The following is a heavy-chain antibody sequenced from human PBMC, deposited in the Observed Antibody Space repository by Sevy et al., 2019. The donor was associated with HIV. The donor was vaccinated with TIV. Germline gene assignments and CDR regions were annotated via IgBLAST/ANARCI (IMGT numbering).Heavy chain of an antibody. CDR1: GFTFSIYD. CDR3: AREDIVLGEDNYYGIDV. J-gene: IGHJ6*02. CDR2: INTVGDT. Sequence: GGSLRLSCAASGFTFSIYDMHWVRQATGKGLEWVSAINTVGDTYYPGSVKGRFTISRDNSKNTLYLQMNSLRAEDTAVYYCAREDIVLGEDNYYGIDVWGQGTTVTVSS. D-gene: IGHD2-15*01. V-gene: IGHV3-13*01.